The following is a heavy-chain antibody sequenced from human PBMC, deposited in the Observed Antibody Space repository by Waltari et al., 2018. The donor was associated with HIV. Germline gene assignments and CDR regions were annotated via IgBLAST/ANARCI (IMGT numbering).Heavy chain of an antibody. Sequence: EVQLVESGGGLAQPGGSLKLSCAASGFTCSGSAMHWVRQASGTGLEWVGRSRSKANSYATAYAASVKGRFTISRDDSKNTAYLQMNSLKTEDTAVYYCTRPYYYDSSGLNAFDIWGQGTMVTVSS. J-gene: IGHJ3*02. CDR3: TRPYYYDSSGLNAFDI. CDR1: GFTCSGSA. V-gene: IGHV3-73*02. CDR2: SRSKANSYAT. D-gene: IGHD3-22*01.